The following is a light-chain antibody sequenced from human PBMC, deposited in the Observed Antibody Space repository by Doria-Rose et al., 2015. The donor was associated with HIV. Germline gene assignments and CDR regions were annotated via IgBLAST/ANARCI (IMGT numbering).Light chain of an antibody. J-gene: IGKJ1*01. V-gene: IGKV3-20*01. CDR1: QSFSSTY. CDR2: DGP. CDR3: HQYGTSWT. Sequence: EIVMTQSPGTLSLSPGERATLSCRASQSFSSTYLAWNQQKPDQAPSLVIYDGPTRLTGIPDRFSASGSGTDFTLTINRLEPEDFALYYCHQYGTSWTFGQGTKVEI.